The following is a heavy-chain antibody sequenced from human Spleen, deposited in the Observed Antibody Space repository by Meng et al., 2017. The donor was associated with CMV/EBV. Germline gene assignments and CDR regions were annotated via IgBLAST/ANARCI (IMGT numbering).Heavy chain of an antibody. CDR2: ISAYSHDT. V-gene: IGHV1-18*01. Sequence: ASVKVSCKASAYTFTSYGISWVRQAPGQGLEWMGWISAYSHDTEYAEKFQGRLTLTTDTSTSTAYMELRSLRSDDTAVYYCAREGRVQYGFWSGPSTGYYFDFWGQGTLVTVSS. D-gene: IGHD3-3*01. CDR3: AREGRVQYGFWSGPSTGYYFDF. J-gene: IGHJ4*02. CDR1: AYTFTSYG.